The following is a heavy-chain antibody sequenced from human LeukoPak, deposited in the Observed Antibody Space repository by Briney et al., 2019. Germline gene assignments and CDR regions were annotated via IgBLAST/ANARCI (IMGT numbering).Heavy chain of an antibody. V-gene: IGHV4-39*01. CDR2: IYYSGST. Sequence: SETLSLTCTVSGGSISSSSYYWGWIRQPPGKGLEWIGSIYYSGSTYYNPSLKSRVTISVDTSKNQFSLKLSSVTAADTAVYYCARRDLSSGYHYVGFDYWGQGTLVTVSS. D-gene: IGHD3-22*01. J-gene: IGHJ4*02. CDR3: ARRDLSSGYHYVGFDY. CDR1: GGSISSSSYY.